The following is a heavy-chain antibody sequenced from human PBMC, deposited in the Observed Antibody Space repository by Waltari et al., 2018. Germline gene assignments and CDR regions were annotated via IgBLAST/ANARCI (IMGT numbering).Heavy chain of an antibody. CDR2: IIPILGIA. Sequence: QVQLVQSGAEVKKPGSSVKVSCKASGGTFSSYTISWVRQAPGQGLEWMGRIIPILGIANYAQKFQGWVTMTRDTSISTAYMELSRLRSDDTAVYYCARPGYCSGGSCYSPDAFDIWGQGTMVTVSS. CDR1: GGTFSSYT. J-gene: IGHJ3*02. D-gene: IGHD2-15*01. V-gene: IGHV1-69*02. CDR3: ARPGYCSGGSCYSPDAFDI.